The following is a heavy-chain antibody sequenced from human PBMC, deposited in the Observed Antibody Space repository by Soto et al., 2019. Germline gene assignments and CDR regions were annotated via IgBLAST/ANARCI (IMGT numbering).Heavy chain of an antibody. Sequence: SETLSLTCTVSYGSITSGNNFWGWIRQPPVKWLEWIGTVFYGGNTYYNPSLKSRGTMSVDTFKNQFSLRLISVTAADTAVYFCASRYYFDYGGYYHTFDPWGQGTLVTVSS. CDR2: VFYGGNT. J-gene: IGHJ5*02. CDR3: ASRYYFDYGGYYHTFDP. CDR1: YGSITSGNNF. V-gene: IGHV4-39*01. D-gene: IGHD3-22*01.